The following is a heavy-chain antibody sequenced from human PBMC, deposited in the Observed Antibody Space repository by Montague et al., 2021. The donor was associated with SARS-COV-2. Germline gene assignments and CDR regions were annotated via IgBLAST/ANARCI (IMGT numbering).Heavy chain of an antibody. Sequence: QSGAEVKKPGESLTISCNASGYIFTKYWIGWVRQTPGKGLEWMGIIYPGDSDTRYSPSFQGQVTMSVDKSISTAYLQWSRLKVSDTAIYFCARVRPHGGSLTLGGFDPWGQGTLVSVAS. V-gene: IGHV5-51*03. CDR3: ARVRPHGGSLTLGGFDP. CDR1: GYIFTKYW. J-gene: IGHJ5*02. CDR2: IYPGDSDT. D-gene: IGHD3-16*01.